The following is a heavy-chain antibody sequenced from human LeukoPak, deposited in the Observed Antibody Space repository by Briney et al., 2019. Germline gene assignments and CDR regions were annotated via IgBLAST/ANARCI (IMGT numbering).Heavy chain of an antibody. CDR3: ARTDSSASWYGTGGDY. V-gene: IGHV1-18*01. CDR1: GYTFTSYG. J-gene: IGHJ4*02. CDR2: ISAYNGNT. Sequence: ASVKVSCKASGYTFTSYGISWVRQAPGQGLEWMGWISAYNGNTNYAQKLQGRVTMTTDTSTSTAYMELTSLRSDDTAVYYCARTDSSASWYGTGGDYWGQGTLVTVSS. D-gene: IGHD6-13*01.